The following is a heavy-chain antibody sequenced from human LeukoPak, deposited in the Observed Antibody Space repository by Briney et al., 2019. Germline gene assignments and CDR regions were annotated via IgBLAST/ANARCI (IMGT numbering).Heavy chain of an antibody. Sequence: AGGSLRPSCAASGFTFSSYAMHWVRQAPGKGLEWVAVISYDGSNKYYADSVKGRFTISRDNSKNTLYLQMNSLRAEDTAVYYCARDKASSWYLNGYYFDYWGQGTLVTVSS. CDR3: ARDKASSWYLNGYYFDY. D-gene: IGHD6-13*01. V-gene: IGHV3-30*04. CDR1: GFTFSSYA. CDR2: ISYDGSNK. J-gene: IGHJ4*02.